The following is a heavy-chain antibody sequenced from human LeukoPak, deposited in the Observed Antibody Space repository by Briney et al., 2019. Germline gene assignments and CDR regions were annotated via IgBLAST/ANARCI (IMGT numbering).Heavy chain of an antibody. D-gene: IGHD6-19*01. V-gene: IGHV3-21*01. CDR1: GFTFDTDW. CDR3: ARDLVIAVAGTGGY. Sequence: GGSLRLSCAASGFTFDTDWMNWVRQAPGKGLEWVSSISSSSSYIYYADSVKGRFTISRDNAKNSLYLQMNSLRAEDTAVYYCARDLVIAVAGTGGYWGQGTLVTVCS. J-gene: IGHJ4*02. CDR2: ISSSSSYI.